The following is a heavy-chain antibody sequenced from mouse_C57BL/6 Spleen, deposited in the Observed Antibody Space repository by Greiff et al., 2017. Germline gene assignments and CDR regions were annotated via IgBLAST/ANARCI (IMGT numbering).Heavy chain of an antibody. Sequence: VQLQQPGAELVKPGASVKLSCKASGYTFTSYWMHWVKQRPGQGLEWIGMFYPNSGSTNYDEKFKSKATLTVDKSSSPAYMQRSCLSSEDSAVYYGTIDYYGSSYGAMGYWGQGTSVTVSS. CDR1: GYTFTSYW. V-gene: IGHV1-64*01. D-gene: IGHD1-1*01. J-gene: IGHJ4*01. CDR2: FYPNSGST. CDR3: TIDYYGSSYGAMGY.